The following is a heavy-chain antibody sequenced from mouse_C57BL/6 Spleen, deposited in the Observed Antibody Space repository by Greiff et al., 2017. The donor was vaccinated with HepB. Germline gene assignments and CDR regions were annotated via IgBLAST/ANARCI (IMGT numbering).Heavy chain of an antibody. V-gene: IGHV3-6*01. D-gene: IGHD4-1*01. CDR1: GYSITSGYY. J-gene: IGHJ1*03. CDR3: ARVRTGTGYGDV. CDR2: ISYDGSN. Sequence: VQLKESGPGLVKPSQSLSLTCSVTGYSITSGYYWNWIRQFPGNKLEWMGYISYDGSNNYNPSLKKRISITRDTSKNQCFLKLNSVTTEDTATYYCARVRTGTGYGDVWGTGTTVTVSS.